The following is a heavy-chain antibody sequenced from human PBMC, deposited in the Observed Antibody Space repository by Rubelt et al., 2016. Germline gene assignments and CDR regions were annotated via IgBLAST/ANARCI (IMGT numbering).Heavy chain of an antibody. V-gene: IGHV1-18*04. CDR2: ISAYNGNT. CDR1: GYTFTSYY. J-gene: IGHJ4*02. CDR3: ARYLGIEGDFDY. Sequence: QVQLVQSGAEVKKPGASVKVSCKASGYTFTSYYMHWVRQAPGQGLEWMGWISAYNGNTNYERKFQGQVTMTTDTSTSTAYMELRSLRSDATAVDYCARYLGIEGDFDYWGQGTLVTVSS. D-gene: IGHD7-27*01.